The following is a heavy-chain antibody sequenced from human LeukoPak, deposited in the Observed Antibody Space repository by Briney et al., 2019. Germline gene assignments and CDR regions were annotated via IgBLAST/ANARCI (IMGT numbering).Heavy chain of an antibody. V-gene: IGHV1-46*01. CDR3: ARRRYGGDPAYDAFDI. CDR2: INPGGGST. J-gene: IGHJ3*02. CDR1: GYTFTSYY. D-gene: IGHD4-23*01. Sequence: ASVTVSCRASGYTFTSYYMHWVRQAPGQGLEWVGLINPGGGSTSYAQKFQGRVTMTRDMSTSTVYMELSSLRSEDTAVYYCARRRYGGDPAYDAFDIWGQGTMVTVSS.